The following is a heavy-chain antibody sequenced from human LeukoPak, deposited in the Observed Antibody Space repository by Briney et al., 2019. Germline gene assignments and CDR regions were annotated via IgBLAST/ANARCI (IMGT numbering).Heavy chain of an antibody. Sequence: SETLSLTCTVSGGSISSGSYYWSWIRQPAGKGLECIGRIYTSGSTNYNPSLKSRVTISVDTSKNHFSLKLSSVTAADTAVYYCSGVPAAPTYHYYYMDVWGKGTTVTVSS. V-gene: IGHV4-61*02. J-gene: IGHJ6*03. D-gene: IGHD2-2*01. CDR2: IYTSGST. CDR1: GGSISSGSYY. CDR3: SGVPAAPTYHYYYMDV.